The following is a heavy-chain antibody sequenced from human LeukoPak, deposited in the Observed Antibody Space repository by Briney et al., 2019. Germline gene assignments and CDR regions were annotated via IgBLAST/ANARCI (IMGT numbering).Heavy chain of an antibody. CDR2: IYYSGST. V-gene: IGHV4-30-4*08. CDR3: ARDITIFGGRFDY. CDR1: GGSISSGDYY. Sequence: SETLSLTCTVSGGSISSGDYYWSWIRQPPGKGLEWIGYIYYSGSTYYNPSLKSRVTISVDTSKNQFSLKLSSVTAADTAVYYCARDITIFGGRFDYWGQGTLVTVSS. J-gene: IGHJ4*02. D-gene: IGHD3-3*01.